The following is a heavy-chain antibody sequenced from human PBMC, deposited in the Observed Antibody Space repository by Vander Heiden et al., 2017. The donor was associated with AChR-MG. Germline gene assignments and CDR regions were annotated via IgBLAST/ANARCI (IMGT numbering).Heavy chain of an antibody. CDR1: GFTVSSNY. CDR3: AREEFNGSGDLRFDY. D-gene: IGHD3-10*01. Sequence: EVQLVETGGGLIQPGGSLRLPCAASGFTVSSNYRSWVRQAPGKGLEWVSVIYSGGSTYYADSVKGRFTISRDNSKNTLYLQMNSLRAEDTAVYYCAREEFNGSGDLRFDYWGQGTLVTVSS. CDR2: IYSGGST. J-gene: IGHJ4*02. V-gene: IGHV3-53*02.